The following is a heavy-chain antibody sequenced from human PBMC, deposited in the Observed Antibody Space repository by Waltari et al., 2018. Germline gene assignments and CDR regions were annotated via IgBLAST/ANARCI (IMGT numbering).Heavy chain of an antibody. CDR2: IYPVASYT. Sequence: EVQLVQSGAEVKKPGEYLKISCKGSGYSFTSYWIGWVRQMTGKGLEWMGIIYPVASYTRYSPSFQVQVTIAAERSISTAYLQWSILKASDTAMYYCARQAEDGDYLFDYWGQGTLVTVSS. CDR3: ARQAEDGDYLFDY. D-gene: IGHD4-17*01. J-gene: IGHJ4*02. CDR1: GYSFTSYW. V-gene: IGHV5-51*01.